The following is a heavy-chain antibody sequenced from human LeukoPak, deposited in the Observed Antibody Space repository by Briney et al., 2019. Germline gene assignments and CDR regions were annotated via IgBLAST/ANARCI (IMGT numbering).Heavy chain of an antibody. Sequence: PGGSLRLSCAASGFTFSSYSMNWVRQAPGKGLEWVSYISSSNSTIYYADSVKGRFTISRDNAKNSLFLQMNSLRAEDTAVYYCVRDGTYGQFDYWGQGALVTVSS. V-gene: IGHV3-48*04. CDR2: ISSSNSTI. CDR1: GFTFSSYS. CDR3: VRDGTYGQFDY. D-gene: IGHD3-16*01. J-gene: IGHJ4*02.